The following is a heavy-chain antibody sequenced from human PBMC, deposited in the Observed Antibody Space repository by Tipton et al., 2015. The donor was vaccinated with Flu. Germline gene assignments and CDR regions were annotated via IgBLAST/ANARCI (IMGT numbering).Heavy chain of an antibody. CDR3: ARRDFGNYVSEPKNWFDP. J-gene: IGHJ5*02. CDR2: IHRSGNT. D-gene: IGHD4-11*01. Sequence: LRLSCSVSGDSIGSPYYWAWIRQPPGKGLEWIGNIHRSGNTYRNSSLKSRVTISVDKSKNQFSLKLTSVTAADTAVYYCARRDFGNYVSEPKNWFDPWGQGILVTVSS. V-gene: IGHV4-38-2*01. CDR1: GDSIGSPYY.